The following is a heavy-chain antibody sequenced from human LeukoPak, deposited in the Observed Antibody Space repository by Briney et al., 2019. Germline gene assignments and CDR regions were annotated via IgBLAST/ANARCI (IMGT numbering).Heavy chain of an antibody. CDR3: ASRQCYGGYDY. V-gene: IGHV3-48*03. Sequence: GGSLRLSCAASGFVFSSYEMNWVRQAPGKGLQWVSYISTSGTTIHYADSVKGRFTFSRDNAKNLVYLQMSSLRAEDTAVYYCASRQCYGGYDYWGQGTLVTVSS. D-gene: IGHD5-12*01. J-gene: IGHJ4*02. CDR1: GFVFSSYE. CDR2: ISTSGTTI.